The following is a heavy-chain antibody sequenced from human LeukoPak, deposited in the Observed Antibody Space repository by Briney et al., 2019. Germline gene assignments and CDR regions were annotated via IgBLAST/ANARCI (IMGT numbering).Heavy chain of an antibody. J-gene: IGHJ4*02. Sequence: SETLSLTCAVYGGSFSGYYWSWIRQPPGKGLEWIGEINHSGSTNYNPSLKSRVTISVDTSKNQFSLKLSSVTAADTAVYYCARGSIVGATRHFDYWGQGTLVTVSS. D-gene: IGHD1-26*01. CDR3: ARGSIVGATRHFDY. CDR1: GGSFSGYY. CDR2: INHSGST. V-gene: IGHV4-34*01.